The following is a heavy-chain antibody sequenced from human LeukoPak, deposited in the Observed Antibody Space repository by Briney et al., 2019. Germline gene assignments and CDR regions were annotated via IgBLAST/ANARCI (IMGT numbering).Heavy chain of an antibody. J-gene: IGHJ4*02. CDR3: ARTRGYSGYDSPRFDY. Sequence: SETLSLTCTVSGGSISSSGYYWSWIRQHPGKGLEWIGYIYYSGSTYYNPSLKSRVTISVDTSKNQFSLKLSSVTAADTAVYYCARTRGYSGYDSPRFDYWGQGTLVTVSS. D-gene: IGHD5-12*01. CDR2: IYYSGST. V-gene: IGHV4-31*03. CDR1: GGSISSSGYY.